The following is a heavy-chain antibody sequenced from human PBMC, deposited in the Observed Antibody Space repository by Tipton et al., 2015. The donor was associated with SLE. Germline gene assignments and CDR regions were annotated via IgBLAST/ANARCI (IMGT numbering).Heavy chain of an antibody. CDR2: INHSGST. CDR3: ARVHGGNSRWFAP. D-gene: IGHD4-23*01. Sequence: LRLSCAVYGGSFSGYYWSWIRQPPGKGLEWIGEINHSGSTNYNPSLKSRVTISVDTSKNQFSLKLSSVTAADTAVYYCARVHGGNSRWFAPWGQGTLVTVSS. V-gene: IGHV4-34*01. CDR1: GGSFSGYY. J-gene: IGHJ5*02.